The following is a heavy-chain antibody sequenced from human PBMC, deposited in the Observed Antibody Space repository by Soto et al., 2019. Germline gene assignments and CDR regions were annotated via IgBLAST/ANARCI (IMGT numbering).Heavy chain of an antibody. D-gene: IGHD4-17*01. CDR2: INHSGST. CDR3: ARAHDYGDQTGYYYYYMYV. J-gene: IGHJ6*03. Sequence: QVQLQQWGAGLLKPSETLSLTCAVYGGSFSGYYWSWIRQPPGKGLEWIGEINHSGSTNYNPSLKSRVTMSVDTTKHHLSLKLSSVTAADTDVDYLARAHDYGDQTGYYYYYMYVWGKGTTVTVSS. V-gene: IGHV4-34*01. CDR1: GGSFSGYY.